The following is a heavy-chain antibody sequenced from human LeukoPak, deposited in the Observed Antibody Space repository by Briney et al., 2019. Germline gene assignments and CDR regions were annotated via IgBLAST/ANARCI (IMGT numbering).Heavy chain of an antibody. J-gene: IGHJ3*02. D-gene: IGHD2-21*02. CDR3: ARDPPGVVVTALAFDI. V-gene: IGHV1-2*02. Sequence: GASVKVSRKASGYTFTGYYMHWVRQAPGQGLEWMGWINPNSGGTNYAQKFQGRVTMTRDTPISSAYMELSRLRSDDTAVYYCARDPPGVVVTALAFDIWGQGTMVTVSS. CDR2: INPNSGGT. CDR1: GYTFTGYY.